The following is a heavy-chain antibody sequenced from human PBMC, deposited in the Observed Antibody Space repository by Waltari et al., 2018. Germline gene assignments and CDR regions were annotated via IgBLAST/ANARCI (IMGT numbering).Heavy chain of an antibody. CDR1: GFTFSSYS. CDR3: ASEGLGP. J-gene: IGHJ5*02. Sequence: EVQLVESGGGLVQPGGSLRLSCAASGFTFSSYSMNWVRQAPGKGLEWVSYISSSSTIYYADSLKGRFTISRDNAKNSLYLQMNSLRAEDTAVYYCASEGLGPWGQGTLVTVSS. V-gene: IGHV3-48*04. CDR2: ISSSSTI.